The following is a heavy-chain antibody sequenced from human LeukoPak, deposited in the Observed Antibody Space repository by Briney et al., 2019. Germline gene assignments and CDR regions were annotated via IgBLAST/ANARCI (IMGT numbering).Heavy chain of an antibody. V-gene: IGHV3-30*02. Sequence: GGSLRLSCAASGFIFSSYDMHWVRQAPGKGLEWLAFIRYDGSNKYYADSVKGRFTISRDNAKNSLYLQMDSLRAEDTAVYYCAKEDYGDLYFDYWGPGTLVTVSS. CDR1: GFIFSSYD. CDR2: IRYDGSNK. CDR3: AKEDYGDLYFDY. J-gene: IGHJ4*02. D-gene: IGHD4-17*01.